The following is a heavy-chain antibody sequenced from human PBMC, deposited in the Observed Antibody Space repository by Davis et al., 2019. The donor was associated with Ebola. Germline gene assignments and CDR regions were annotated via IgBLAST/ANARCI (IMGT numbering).Heavy chain of an antibody. CDR3: VKGGPRDY. V-gene: IGHV3-23*01. J-gene: IGHJ4*02. Sequence: PGGSLRLSCAASGFTFSTYVMSWVRQAPGKGLDWVSSVSGGGGSTYYADSVKGRFTISRDNSKNTLDLQMNSLRVEGTAVYYCVKGGPRDYWGQGTLVTVSS. D-gene: IGHD3-16*01. CDR1: GFTFSTYV. CDR2: VSGGGGST.